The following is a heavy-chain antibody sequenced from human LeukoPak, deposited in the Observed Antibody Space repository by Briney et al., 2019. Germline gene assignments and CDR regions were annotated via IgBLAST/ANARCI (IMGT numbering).Heavy chain of an antibody. Sequence: GGSLRLSCAASGFTFSSYWMHWVRQAPGKGLVWVSRINSDGSSTTYADSVKGRFTISRDNAKNSVYLQMNSLRAEDTAVYYCARVHGAYPFDYWGQGTLVTVSS. V-gene: IGHV3-74*01. D-gene: IGHD4/OR15-4a*01. J-gene: IGHJ4*02. CDR3: ARVHGAYPFDY. CDR1: GFTFSSYW. CDR2: INSDGSST.